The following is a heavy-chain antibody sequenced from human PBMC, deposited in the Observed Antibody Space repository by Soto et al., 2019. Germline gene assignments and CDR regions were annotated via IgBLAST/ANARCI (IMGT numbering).Heavy chain of an antibody. V-gene: IGHV4-31*03. CDR2: IYYSGST. Sequence: SETLSLTCTVSGGSISSGGYYWSWIRQYPGKGLEWIGYIYYSGSTYYNPSLKSRVTISVDTSKNQFSLKLSSVTAADTAVYYCARGEYCSSTSCYAGMGRNWFDPWGQGTLVTVSS. CDR3: ARGEYCSSTSCYAGMGRNWFDP. D-gene: IGHD2-2*01. CDR1: GGSISSGGYY. J-gene: IGHJ5*02.